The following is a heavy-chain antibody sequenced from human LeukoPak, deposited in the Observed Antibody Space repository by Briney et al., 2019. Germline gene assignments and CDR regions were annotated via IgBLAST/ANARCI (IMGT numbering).Heavy chain of an antibody. D-gene: IGHD3-10*01. CDR3: ARQTGSGLFSLP. V-gene: IGHV4-34*01. J-gene: IGHJ4*02. CDR1: GGSFSGYY. CDR2: IYFSGGT. Sequence: SETLSLTCAVYGGSFSGYYWSWIRQPPGKGLEWIGSIYFSGGTYYNASLKSRVTISVDTSKNQFSLKLSSVTAADTAVYYCARQTGSGLFSLPGGQGTLVTVSS.